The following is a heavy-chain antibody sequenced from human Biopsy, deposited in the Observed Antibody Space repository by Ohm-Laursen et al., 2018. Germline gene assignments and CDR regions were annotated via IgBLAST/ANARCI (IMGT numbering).Heavy chain of an antibody. V-gene: IGHV3-48*01. CDR2: ISRSSSTI. CDR3: AKGNHPTSFVELDY. D-gene: IGHD2-2*01. CDR1: GFTFSNYS. J-gene: IGHJ4*02. Sequence: SLRLSRAASGFTFSNYSMNWIRQAPGKGLEWVSYISRSSSTIYYADSVKGRFTISRDNAKNSLYLQMNSLRAEDTAVYFCAKGNHPTSFVELDYWGQGTLVTVSS.